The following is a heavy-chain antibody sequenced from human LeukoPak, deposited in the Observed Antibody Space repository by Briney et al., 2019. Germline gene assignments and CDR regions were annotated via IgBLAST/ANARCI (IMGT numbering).Heavy chain of an antibody. CDR3: TRLGVGATLY. J-gene: IGHJ4*02. V-gene: IGHV3-73*01. CDR2: IRSKANSYAT. D-gene: IGHD1-26*01. CDR1: GFTFSGSA. Sequence: GGSLSLSCAASGFTFSGSAMHWFHQASRKGLEWVGRIRSKANSYATAYAASVKGRFTISRDDSKNTAYLQMNSLKTEDTAVYYCTRLGVGATLYWGQGTLVTVSS.